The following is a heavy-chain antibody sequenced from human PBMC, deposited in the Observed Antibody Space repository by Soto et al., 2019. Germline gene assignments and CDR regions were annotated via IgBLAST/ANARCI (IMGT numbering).Heavy chain of an antibody. Sequence: GGSLRLSCAASGFTFNKYWMAWVRQAPGKGLEWVAVIWYDGSNKYYADSVKGRFTISRDNSKNTLYLQMNSLRAEDTAVYYCASNTRYDPPDYWGQGTLVTVSS. J-gene: IGHJ4*02. CDR1: GFTFNKYW. D-gene: IGHD3-16*01. CDR2: IWYDGSNK. CDR3: ASNTRYDPPDY. V-gene: IGHV3-33*07.